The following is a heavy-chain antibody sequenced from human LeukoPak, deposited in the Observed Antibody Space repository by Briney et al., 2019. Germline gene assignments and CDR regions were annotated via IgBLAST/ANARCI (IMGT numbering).Heavy chain of an antibody. CDR1: GFTFRTYA. J-gene: IGHJ4*02. Sequence: HPGGSLRLSCAASGFTFRTYAMSWVRQSPGKGLEWVTSISGSGGTTYYAESVKGRSTVSRDNSRNTLYLQMNNLRAEDTAMYYCAKDPAYCGGDCPAPYYFGYWGQGTLVTVSS. CDR2: ISGSGGTT. CDR3: AKDPAYCGGDCPAPYYFGY. D-gene: IGHD2-21*02. V-gene: IGHV3-23*01.